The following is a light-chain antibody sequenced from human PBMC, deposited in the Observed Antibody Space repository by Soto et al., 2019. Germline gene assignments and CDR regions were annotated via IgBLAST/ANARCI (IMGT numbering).Light chain of an antibody. CDR1: SSNIGAGYD. CDR2: GNS. CDR3: QSYDSSLSVV. V-gene: IGLV1-40*01. Sequence: QSALTQPPSVSGAPGQRVTISCTGSSSNIGAGYDVHWYQQLPGTAPKLLIYGNSNRPSGVPDRFSGSKSGTSASLAITGLQAEDEADYSCQSYDSSLSVVFGGGTQLTVL. J-gene: IGLJ2*01.